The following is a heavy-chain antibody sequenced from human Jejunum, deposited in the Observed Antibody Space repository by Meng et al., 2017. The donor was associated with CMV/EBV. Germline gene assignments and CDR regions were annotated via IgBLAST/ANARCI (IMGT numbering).Heavy chain of an antibody. J-gene: IGHJ6*02. D-gene: IGHD2-15*01. CDR2: IRSDGTET. Sequence: SAFTFSNYWMTLVRQPPGKGLEWVANIRSDGTETNHVDSLKGRFTISRDNGKNALYLQMNSLRVEDTAVYYCARHADGGWYAMDVWGHGTTVTVSS. CDR1: AFTFSNYW. V-gene: IGHV3-7*02. CDR3: ARHADGGWYAMDV.